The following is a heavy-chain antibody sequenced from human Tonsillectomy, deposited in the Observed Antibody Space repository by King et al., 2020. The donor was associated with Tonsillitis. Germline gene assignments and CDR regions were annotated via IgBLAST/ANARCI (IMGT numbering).Heavy chain of an antibody. CDR1: GGSISSSRYY. CDR2: INYSGST. Sequence: QLQESGPGLVKPSETLSLTCTFSGGSISSSRYYWGWIRQPPGKGLEWIGMINYSGSTYYNPSLKSRVTISVDKSKNQFSLKLSSLTAADTAVYYCARLASDDAFDIWGQGTMVTVSS. CDR3: ARLASDDAFDI. J-gene: IGHJ3*02. V-gene: IGHV4-39*01.